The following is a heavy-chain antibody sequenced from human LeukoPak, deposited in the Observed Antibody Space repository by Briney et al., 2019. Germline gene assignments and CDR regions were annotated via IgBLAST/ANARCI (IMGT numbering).Heavy chain of an antibody. J-gene: IGHJ4*02. CDR3: ASGRGAAAAFFDY. V-gene: IGHV4-39*07. Sequence: PSETLSLTCTVSGGSISSGGYYWSWIRQPPGKGLEWIGSIYYSGSTYYNPSLKSRVTISVDTSKNQFSLKLSSVTAADTAVYYCASGRGAAAAFFDYWGQGTLVTVSS. D-gene: IGHD6-13*01. CDR2: IYYSGST. CDR1: GGSISSGGYY.